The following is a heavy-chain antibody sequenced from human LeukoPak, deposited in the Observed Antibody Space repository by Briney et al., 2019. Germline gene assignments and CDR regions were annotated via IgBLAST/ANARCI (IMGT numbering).Heavy chain of an antibody. CDR2: ISAYNGNT. CDR1: GYTFTSYG. CDR3: ASFIDAAESQLYYGMDV. J-gene: IGHJ6*02. D-gene: IGHD1-1*01. V-gene: IGHV1-18*01. Sequence: PLASVKVSCKASGYTFTSYGISWVRQAPGQGLEWMGWISAYNGNTNCAQKLQGRVTMTTDTSTSTAYMELRSLRSDDTAVYYCASFIDAAESQLYYGMDVWGQGTTVTVSS.